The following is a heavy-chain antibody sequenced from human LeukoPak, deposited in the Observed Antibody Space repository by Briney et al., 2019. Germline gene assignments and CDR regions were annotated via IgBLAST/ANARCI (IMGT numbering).Heavy chain of an antibody. V-gene: IGHV3-11*04. D-gene: IGHD7-27*01. CDR2: IYNGGDTI. J-gene: IGHJ4*02. CDR1: GFTFSDHY. Sequence: PRGSLRLSCATSGFTFSDHYMTWIRQAPGKGLETVSYIYNGGDTIYYADSVRGRFTISRDNAESSLYLQMNSLRAEDTAVYYCARGHWGLDYWGRGTLVTVSS. CDR3: ARGHWGLDY.